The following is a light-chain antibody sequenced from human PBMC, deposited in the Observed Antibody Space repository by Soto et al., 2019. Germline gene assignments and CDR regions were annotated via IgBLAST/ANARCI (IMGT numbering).Light chain of an antibody. CDR1: QSLLHSDGKTH. Sequence: DIVMTQTPLSLSVTPGQPASVSCRSSQSLLHSDGKTHLYWYLQSPGQPPHLLMYEVSHRFSGVPDRFSGSGSGTDFTLKISRVEADDVGVYYCMQTKQLPVTFGQGTKVDIK. J-gene: IGKJ1*01. CDR3: MQTKQLPVT. V-gene: IGKV2D-29*01. CDR2: EVS.